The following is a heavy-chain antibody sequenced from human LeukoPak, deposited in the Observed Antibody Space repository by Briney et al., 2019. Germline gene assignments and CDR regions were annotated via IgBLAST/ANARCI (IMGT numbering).Heavy chain of an antibody. J-gene: IGHJ4*02. CDR2: ISSSSSYI. D-gene: IGHD3-22*01. V-gene: IGHV3-21*01. Sequence: GGSMRLSCAASGFTFSSYSMNWVRQAPGKGLEWVSSISSSSSYIYYADSVKGRFTISRDNAKNSLYLQMNSLRAEDTAVYYCARAERYYDSTTFDYWGQGTLVTVSS. CDR1: GFTFSSYS. CDR3: ARAERYYDSTTFDY.